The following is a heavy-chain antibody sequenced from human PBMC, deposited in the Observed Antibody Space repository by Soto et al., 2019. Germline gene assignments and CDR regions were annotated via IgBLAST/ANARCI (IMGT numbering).Heavy chain of an antibody. D-gene: IGHD2-21*02. CDR1: GGSISGYY. Sequence: SETMSLTCTVSGGSISGYYWSWIRQTTGKGLEWIGYMYNTGSTVYNPSFKSRVTISVDTSKNQFSLKLNSVTAADTAVYYCARDLWGYCGTDCYPLDVWGQGTTVTVSS. CDR3: ARDLWGYCGTDCYPLDV. J-gene: IGHJ6*02. V-gene: IGHV4-59*01. CDR2: MYNTGST.